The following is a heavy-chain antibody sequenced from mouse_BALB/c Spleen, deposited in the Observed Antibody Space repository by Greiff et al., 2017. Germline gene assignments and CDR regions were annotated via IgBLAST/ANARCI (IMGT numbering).Heavy chain of an antibody. J-gene: IGHJ2*01. CDR1: GFTFSSYA. CDR2: ISSGGST. Sequence: DVKLVESGGGLVKPGGSLKLSCAASGFTFSSYAMSWVRQTPEKRLEWVASISSGGSTYYPDSVKGRFTISRDNARNILYLQMSSLRSEDTAMYYCAREVLGYFDYWGQGTTLTVSS. V-gene: IGHV5-6-5*01. CDR3: AREVLGYFDY.